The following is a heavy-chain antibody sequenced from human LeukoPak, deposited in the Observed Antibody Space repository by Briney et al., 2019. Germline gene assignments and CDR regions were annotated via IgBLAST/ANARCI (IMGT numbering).Heavy chain of an antibody. CDR1: GGTFSSYA. CDR2: IIPILGIA. D-gene: IGHD6-13*01. CDR3: AMIAAAGTGVDY. J-gene: IGHJ4*02. V-gene: IGHV1-69*04. Sequence: SVKVSCKASGGTFSSYAISWVRQAPGQGLEWMGRIIPILGIANYAQKFQGRVTITADKSTNTAYMELSSLRSEDTAVYYCAMIAAAGTGVDYWGQGTLVAVSS.